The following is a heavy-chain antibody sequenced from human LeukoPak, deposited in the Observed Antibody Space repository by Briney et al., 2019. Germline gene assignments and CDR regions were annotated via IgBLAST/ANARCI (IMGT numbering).Heavy chain of an antibody. CDR3: ARATLIAAAGNWFDP. CDR1: GGSISSYY. CDR2: IYYSGST. J-gene: IGHJ5*02. D-gene: IGHD6-13*01. V-gene: IGHV4-59*01. Sequence: PSETLCLTCTVSGGSISSYYWSWIRQPPGKGLEWIGYIYYSGSTNYNPSLKSRVTISVDTSKNQFSLKLSSVTAADTAVYYCARATLIAAAGNWFDPWGQGTLVTVSS.